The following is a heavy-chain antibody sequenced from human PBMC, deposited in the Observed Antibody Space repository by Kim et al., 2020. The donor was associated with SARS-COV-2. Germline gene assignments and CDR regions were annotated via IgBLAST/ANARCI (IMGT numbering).Heavy chain of an antibody. J-gene: IGHJ4*02. CDR3: AKVLVVVAAHIDY. Sequence: YADSVKGRFTISRDNSKNTLYLQMNSLRAEDTAVYYCAKVLVVVAAHIDYWGQGTLVTVSS. V-gene: IGHV3-23*01. D-gene: IGHD2-15*01.